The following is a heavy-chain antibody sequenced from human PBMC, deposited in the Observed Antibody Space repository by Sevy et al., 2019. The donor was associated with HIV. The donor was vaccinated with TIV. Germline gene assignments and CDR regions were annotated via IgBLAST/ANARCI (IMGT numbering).Heavy chain of an antibody. CDR1: GFTFSSYA. Sequence: GGSLRLSCAASGFTFSSYAMHWVRQAPGKGLEWVAVISYDGSNKYYADSVKGRFTISRDNSKNTLYLQMNSLRSEDTAVYYCARGGSNGDYWGQGTLVTVSS. CDR2: ISYDGSNK. CDR3: ARGGSNGDY. D-gene: IGHD1-26*01. J-gene: IGHJ4*02. V-gene: IGHV3-30-3*01.